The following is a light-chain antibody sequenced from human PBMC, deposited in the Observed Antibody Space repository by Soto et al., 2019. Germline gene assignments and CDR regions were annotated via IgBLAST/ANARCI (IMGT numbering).Light chain of an antibody. CDR3: QQLSDYPPT. J-gene: IGKJ3*01. V-gene: IGKV1-9*01. CDR2: AAS. Sequence: DIQLTQSPSFLSASVGDRVNITCRASQGISSYLAWYQQKPGKAPKLLMYAASTLRSGVPSRFSGSASGTEFTLTISSLQPEDFATYYCQQLSDYPPTFGPGTEVDFK. CDR1: QGISSY.